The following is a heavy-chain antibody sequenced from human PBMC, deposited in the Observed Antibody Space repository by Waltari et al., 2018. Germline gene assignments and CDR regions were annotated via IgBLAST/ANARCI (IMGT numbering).Heavy chain of an antibody. CDR1: GYTCKSYA. Sequence: VQLVKSETEVKKPGASVMVSCKTSGYTCKSYAFSWGRQAPGQGLEWIGWVSGYNGYTFYAKTFQDRLTMTTETSTTTTYMELRNLRSDDTAIYYCARVSTNNGPGDLDYWGQGTLVTVSA. CDR2: VSGYNGYT. J-gene: IGHJ4*02. CDR3: ARVSTNNGPGDLDY. V-gene: IGHV1-18*01. D-gene: IGHD2-8*01.